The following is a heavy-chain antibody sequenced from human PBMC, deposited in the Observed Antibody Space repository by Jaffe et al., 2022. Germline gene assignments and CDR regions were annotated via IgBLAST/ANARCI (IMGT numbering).Heavy chain of an antibody. V-gene: IGHV3-30*02. CDR2: IRYDGSNK. D-gene: IGHD2-15*01. CDR3: AKVGYCSGGSCLYWYFDL. Sequence: QVQLVESGGGVVQPGGSLRLSCAASGFTFSSYGMHWVRQAPGKGLEWVAFIRYDGSNKYYADSVKGRFTISRDNSKNTLYLQMNSLRAEDTAVYYCAKVGYCSGGSCLYWYFDLWGRGTLVTVSS. CDR1: GFTFSSYG. J-gene: IGHJ2*01.